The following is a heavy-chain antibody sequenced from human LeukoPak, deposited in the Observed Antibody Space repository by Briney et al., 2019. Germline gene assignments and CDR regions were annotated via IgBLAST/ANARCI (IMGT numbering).Heavy chain of an antibody. Sequence: SVKVSCKASGGTFSSYAISWVRQAPGQGLEWMGGIIPIFGTANFAQKFQGRVTITADESTSTAYMELSSLRSEDTAVYYCARVRYYDFWSGYYNFDYWGQGTLVTVSS. CDR2: IIPIFGTA. CDR1: GGTFSSYA. J-gene: IGHJ4*02. D-gene: IGHD3-3*01. CDR3: ARVRYYDFWSGYYNFDY. V-gene: IGHV1-69*13.